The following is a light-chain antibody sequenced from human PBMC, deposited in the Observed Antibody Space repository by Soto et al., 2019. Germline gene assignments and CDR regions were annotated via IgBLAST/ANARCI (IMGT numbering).Light chain of an antibody. J-gene: IGLJ3*02. Sequence: QSALTQPASVSGSPGQSINISCTGTSSDVGGYDHVSWYQQHPGKAPKLIIYDVSMRPSGVSNRFSGSKSGNTASLAVSGLQAEDEADYYCSSYTSKDTLVFGGGTKLTVL. CDR2: DVS. V-gene: IGLV2-14*03. CDR1: SSDVGGYDH. CDR3: SSYTSKDTLV.